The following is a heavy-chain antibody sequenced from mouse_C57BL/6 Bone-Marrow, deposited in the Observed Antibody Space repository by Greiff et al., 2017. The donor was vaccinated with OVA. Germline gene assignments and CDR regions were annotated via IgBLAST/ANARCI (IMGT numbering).Heavy chain of an antibody. CDR1: GYTFTDYN. D-gene: IGHD2-4*01. CDR3: ALLRHGAWFAY. V-gene: IGHV1-22*01. J-gene: IGHJ3*01. CDR2: INPNNGGT. Sequence: EVQLQQSGPELVKPGASVKMSCKASGYTFTDYNMHWVKQSHGKSLEWIGYINPNNGGTSYNQKFKGKATLTVNKSSSTADMELRSLTSEDSAVYYCALLRHGAWFAYWGQGTLVTVSA.